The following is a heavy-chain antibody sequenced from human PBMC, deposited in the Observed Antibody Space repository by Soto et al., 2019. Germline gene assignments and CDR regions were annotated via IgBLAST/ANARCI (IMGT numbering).Heavy chain of an antibody. CDR2: ISGSGVGT. CDR1: GFIFRNYA. V-gene: IGHV3-23*01. Sequence: EVQLLESGGGSVQPGGSLRLSCEASGFIFRNYAMSWVRQAPGKGLEWASSISGSGVGTYYADSVQGRFTISRDNSTNTLFLQLSSLRAEDTALYYCAKDVDTVGLSDGSGYFDLWGQGALVTVSS. D-gene: IGHD3-22*01. CDR3: AKDVDTVGLSDGSGYFDL. J-gene: IGHJ4*02.